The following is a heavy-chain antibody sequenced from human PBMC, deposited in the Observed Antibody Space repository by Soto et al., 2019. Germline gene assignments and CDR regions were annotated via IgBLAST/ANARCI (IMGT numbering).Heavy chain of an antibody. CDR1: GFSFSGSS. Sequence: GGSLRLSCAASGFSFSGSSMNWVRQAPGRGLEWLSYISSWGSTIYYADSVKGRFTVSRDNAKNSLYLQMHGLTDEDTAVYYCARDLVERIDGYWGKRTLVTVSS. D-gene: IGHD1-26*01. J-gene: IGHJ4*02. CDR2: ISSWGSTI. V-gene: IGHV3-48*02. CDR3: ARDLVERIDGY.